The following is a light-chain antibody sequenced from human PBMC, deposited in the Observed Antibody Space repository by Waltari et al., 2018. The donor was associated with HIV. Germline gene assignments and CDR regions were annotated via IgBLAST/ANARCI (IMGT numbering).Light chain of an antibody. V-gene: IGKV1-39*01. Sequence: DIQLTQSPSSLSASLGDRVTMTCRASQTIGWSLNWYQQSPGKAPELLIYSANTVKSGVPSRFSVSGSGTDFTLTISNLQAEDFVSYFCQQSFSLPLTFGPGTKVDV. CDR2: SAN. J-gene: IGKJ3*01. CDR1: QTIGWS. CDR3: QQSFSLPLT.